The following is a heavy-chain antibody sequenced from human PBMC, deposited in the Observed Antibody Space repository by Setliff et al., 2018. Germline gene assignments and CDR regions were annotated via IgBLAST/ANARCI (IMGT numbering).Heavy chain of an antibody. CDR1: GFTFSTYR. CDR3: ARTCSGSGCYAGLES. J-gene: IGHJ4*02. V-gene: IGHV3-33*08. CDR2: IWDDGVKK. D-gene: IGHD2-15*01. Sequence: GGSLRLSCAASGFTFSTYRMHWVRQAPGKGLEWVAVIWDDGVKKYHADSVKGRFTISRDNSKNTLYLQVNSLRPEDTAVYYCARTCSGSGCYAGLESWGQGTPVTVSS.